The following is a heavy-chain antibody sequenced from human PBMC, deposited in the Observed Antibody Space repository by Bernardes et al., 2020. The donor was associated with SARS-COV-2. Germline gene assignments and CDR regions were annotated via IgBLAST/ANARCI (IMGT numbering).Heavy chain of an antibody. CDR2: IKQDGSEK. V-gene: IGHV3-7*01. D-gene: IGHD1-26*01. J-gene: IGHJ6*02. CDR3: ARDGRSYSGSYYYYGMDV. Sequence: GGSLRLSCAASGFTFSSYWMSWVRQAPGKGLEWVANIKQDGSEKYYVDSVKGRFTISRDNAKNSLYLQMNSLRAEDTAVYYCARDGRSYSGSYYYYGMDVWGQGTTVTVSS. CDR1: GFTFSSYW.